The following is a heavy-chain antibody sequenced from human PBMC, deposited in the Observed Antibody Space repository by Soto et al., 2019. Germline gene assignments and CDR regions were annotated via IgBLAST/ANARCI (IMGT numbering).Heavy chain of an antibody. J-gene: IGHJ1*01. CDR1: GGSISSGGYS. CDR3: ARDGGYGNFQH. V-gene: IGHV4-30-2*01. CDR2: IYHTGNT. D-gene: IGHD3-16*01. Sequence: QLQLQESGSGLVKPSQTLSLTCTVSGGSISSGGYSWSWIRQPPGRGLEWIGYIYHTGNTYYNPSLKSRGTKSVDRSKNQFSLKLNSVTAADTAVYYCARDGGYGNFQHWGQGTLVTVFS.